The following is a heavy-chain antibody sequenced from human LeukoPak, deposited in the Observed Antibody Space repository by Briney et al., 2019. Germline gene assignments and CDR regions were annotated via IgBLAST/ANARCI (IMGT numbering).Heavy chain of an antibody. Sequence: GGSLRLSSAASGFTFDDYAMHWVRQAPGKGLEWVSGISWNSGSIGYADSVKGRFTISRDNANNSLYLQMNSLRAEDTALYYCAKVSDYYDSSGEDYWGQGTLVTVSS. J-gene: IGHJ4*02. CDR1: GFTFDDYA. CDR2: ISWNSGSI. D-gene: IGHD3-22*01. CDR3: AKVSDYYDSSGEDY. V-gene: IGHV3-9*01.